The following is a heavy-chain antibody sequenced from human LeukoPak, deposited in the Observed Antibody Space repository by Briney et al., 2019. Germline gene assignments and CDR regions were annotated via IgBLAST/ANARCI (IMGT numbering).Heavy chain of an antibody. J-gene: IGHJ4*02. D-gene: IGHD1-26*01. CDR3: ARALSWSDGPYYFDY. V-gene: IGHV1-8*01. CDR1: GYTFTSYD. Sequence: ASVKVSCKASGYTFTSYDINWVRQAPGQGLEWMGWMNPNSGNTGYAQKFQGRVTMTRNTSISTAYMELSSLRSEDTAVYYCARALSWSDGPYYFDYWGQGTLVTVSS. CDR2: MNPNSGNT.